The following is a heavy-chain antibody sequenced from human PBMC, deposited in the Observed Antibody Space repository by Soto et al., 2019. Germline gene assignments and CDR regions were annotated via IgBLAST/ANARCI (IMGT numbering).Heavy chain of an antibody. J-gene: IGHJ4*02. D-gene: IGHD6-13*01. CDR2: INAGNGKT. CDR1: GYTFTNCA. CDR3: ARDRKNSNWPNFDS. Sequence: EASVKVSCKASGYTFTNCAIHWVRQAPGQRLEWMGWINAGNGKTKYSQNFQGRVTITADRSTTTAYMELSSLTFEDTAVYYCARDRKNSNWPNFDSWGPGTLVTVSS. V-gene: IGHV1-3*01.